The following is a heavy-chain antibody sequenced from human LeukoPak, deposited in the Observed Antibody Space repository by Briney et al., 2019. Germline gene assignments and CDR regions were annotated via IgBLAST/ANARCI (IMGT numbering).Heavy chain of an antibody. V-gene: IGHV3-21*01. J-gene: IGHJ4*02. Sequence: PGGSLRLSCAASGFTFSTYNMNWVRQAPGKGLEWVSSISSSSNYIYYADSVKGRFTISRDNAKNSLSLQVNSLRAEDTAVYYCARVVGSGNYFYYLDYWGQGTLVTVSS. D-gene: IGHD3-10*01. CDR1: GFTFSTYN. CDR2: ISSSSNYI. CDR3: ARVVGSGNYFYYLDY.